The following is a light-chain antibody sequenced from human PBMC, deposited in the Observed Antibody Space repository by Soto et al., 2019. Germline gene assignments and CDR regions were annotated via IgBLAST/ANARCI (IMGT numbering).Light chain of an antibody. CDR1: SRDVGAYDY. Sequence: QSALTQPASVSGSPGRSITISCTGTSRDVGAYDYVSWYLQYPDKAPQLLIYYVDHRPSGVSSRFSGSKSGNTASLTISGLQAEDEGDYYCCSYADGSLYFFGPGTKVTV. CDR3: CSYADGSLYF. J-gene: IGLJ1*01. CDR2: YVD. V-gene: IGLV2-14*03.